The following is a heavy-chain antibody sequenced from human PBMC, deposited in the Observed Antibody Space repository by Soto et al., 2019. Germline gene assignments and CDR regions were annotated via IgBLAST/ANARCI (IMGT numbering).Heavy chain of an antibody. D-gene: IGHD3-10*01. CDR1: GFTFSSYA. Sequence: EVQLLESGGGLVQPGGSLRLSCAASGFTFSSYAMSWVRQAPGKGLEWVSAISGSGGSTYYADSVKGRFTISRDNSKNTMYLQMHSLRAEDTAVYYCAKFTMVRGVYWYFDLWGRGTLVTVSS. J-gene: IGHJ2*01. CDR3: AKFTMVRGVYWYFDL. CDR2: ISGSGGST. V-gene: IGHV3-23*01.